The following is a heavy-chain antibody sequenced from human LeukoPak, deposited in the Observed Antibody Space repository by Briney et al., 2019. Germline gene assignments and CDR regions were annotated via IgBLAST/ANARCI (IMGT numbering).Heavy chain of an antibody. CDR3: ARVLWWSSSYFDY. V-gene: IGHV4-34*01. Sequence: SETLSLTCAVYGGSFSGYYWSWLRQPPRKGLEWIGEINHSGSTNYNPSLKSRVTISVDTSKNQFSLKLSSVTAADTAVYYCARVLWWSSSYFDYWGQGTLVTVSS. CDR2: INHSGST. J-gene: IGHJ4*02. D-gene: IGHD2-8*02. CDR1: GGSFSGYY.